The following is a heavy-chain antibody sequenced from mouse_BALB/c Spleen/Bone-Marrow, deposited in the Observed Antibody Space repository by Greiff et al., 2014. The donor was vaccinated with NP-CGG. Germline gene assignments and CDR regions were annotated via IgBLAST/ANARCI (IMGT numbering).Heavy chain of an antibody. V-gene: IGHV1-80*01. D-gene: IGHD4-1*01. CDR1: GCAFSSYW. CDR2: IYPGDGDT. J-gene: IGHJ2*01. CDR3: ARVRNWADY. Sequence: QVQLKESGAELVRPGSSVKISCKASGCAFSSYWMNWVKQRPGQGLEWIGQIYPGDGDTNYNGKFKGKATLTADKSSSTAYMQLSSLTSEDSAVYFCARVRNWADYWGQGTTLTVSS.